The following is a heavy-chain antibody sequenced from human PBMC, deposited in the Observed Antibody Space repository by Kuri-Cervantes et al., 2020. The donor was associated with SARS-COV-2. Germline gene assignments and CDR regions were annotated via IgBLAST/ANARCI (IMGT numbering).Heavy chain of an antibody. V-gene: IGHV3-11*05. J-gene: IGHJ6*02. CDR3: ARERGYSSGWYSGRYYGMDV. CDR1: GFTFSDYY. CDR2: ISSSSSYT. D-gene: IGHD6-19*01. Sequence: GGSLRLSCAASGFTFSDYYMSWIRQAPGKGLEWVSYISSSSSYTNYADSVKGRFTISRDNAKNSLYLQMNSLRAEDTAVYYCARERGYSSGWYSGRYYGMDVWGQGTTVTVSS.